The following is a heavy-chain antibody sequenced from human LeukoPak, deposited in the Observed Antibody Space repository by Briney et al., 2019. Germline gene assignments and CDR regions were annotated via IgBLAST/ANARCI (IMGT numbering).Heavy chain of an antibody. D-gene: IGHD3-3*01. V-gene: IGHV1-69*05. Sequence: ASVKVSCKASGGTFSSYAISWVRQAPGQGLEWMGGIIPIFGTANYAQKFQGRVTITTDESTSTAYMELSSLRSEDTAVYYCARSRGDDFWSGYYQYYYYYYMDVWGKGTTVTVSS. CDR2: IIPIFGTA. CDR1: GGTFSSYA. J-gene: IGHJ6*03. CDR3: ARSRGDDFWSGYYQYYYYYYMDV.